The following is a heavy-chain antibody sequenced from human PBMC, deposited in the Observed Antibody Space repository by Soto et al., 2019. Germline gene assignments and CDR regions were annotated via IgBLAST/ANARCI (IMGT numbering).Heavy chain of an antibody. J-gene: IGHJ4*02. D-gene: IGHD6-13*01. CDR2: IYYSGST. CDR1: GGSISSSSYY. Sequence: QLQLQESGPGLVKPSETLSLTCTVSGGSISSSSYYWGWIRQPPGKGLEWIGSIYYSGSTHYNPSLKSRVTISVDTSKNQFSLKLSSVTAADTAVYYCARHNIAAAGTRVGYWGQGTLVTVSS. V-gene: IGHV4-39*01. CDR3: ARHNIAAAGTRVGY.